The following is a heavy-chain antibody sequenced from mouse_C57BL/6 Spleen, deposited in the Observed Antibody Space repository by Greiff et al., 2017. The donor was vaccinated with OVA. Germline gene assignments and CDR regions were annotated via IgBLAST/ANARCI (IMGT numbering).Heavy chain of an antibody. CDR1: GYTFTSYW. Sequence: QVQLKESGAELVMPGASVKLSCKASGYTFTSYWMHWVKQRPGQGLEWIGAIDPSDSYTNYNQKFKGKSTLTVDKSSSTAYMQLSSLTSEDSAVYYCARRDSSGYVPWFAYWGQGTLVTVSA. J-gene: IGHJ3*01. V-gene: IGHV1-69*01. CDR3: ARRDSSGYVPWFAY. D-gene: IGHD3-2*02. CDR2: IDPSDSYT.